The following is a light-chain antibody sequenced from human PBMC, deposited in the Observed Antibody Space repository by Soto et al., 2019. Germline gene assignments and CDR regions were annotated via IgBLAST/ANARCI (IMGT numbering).Light chain of an antibody. J-gene: IGKJ5*01. CDR3: QQSHTTPLT. V-gene: IGKV1-39*01. Sequence: DIQMTQSPSSLSASVGDRVTITCRASQTISTYLNWYQQKPGKAPKLLIYAAFSLQSGVPSRLSGSGSGTDFTLTISSQQPEDFATYYCQQSHTTPLTYGQGTRLEIK. CDR2: AAF. CDR1: QTISTY.